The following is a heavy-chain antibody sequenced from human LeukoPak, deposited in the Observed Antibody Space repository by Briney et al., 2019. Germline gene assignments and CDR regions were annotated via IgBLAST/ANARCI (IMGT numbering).Heavy chain of an antibody. Sequence: SETLSLTCTVSDGSISSGDYYWSWIRQPPGKGLEWIGYIYYSGSTNYNPSLKSRVTISVDTSKNQFSLKLSSVTAADTAVYYCARDQGLLWFGEPDDHAFDIWGQGTMVTVSS. CDR2: IYYSGST. J-gene: IGHJ3*02. CDR1: DGSISSGDYY. V-gene: IGHV4-61*08. D-gene: IGHD3-10*01. CDR3: ARDQGLLWFGEPDDHAFDI.